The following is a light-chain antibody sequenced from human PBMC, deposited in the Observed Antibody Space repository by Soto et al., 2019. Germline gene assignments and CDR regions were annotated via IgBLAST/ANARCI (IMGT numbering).Light chain of an antibody. V-gene: IGKV1-39*01. CDR1: QSISSY. J-gene: IGKJ5*01. CDR2: AAS. CDR3: QQSYSTLIT. Sequence: DIQMTQSPSSLSASVGDRVTITCRASQSISSYLNWYQQKPGKAPKLLIYAASSLQSGVPSRFSGSGSWKDFTLTISSLQPEDFATYYCQQSYSTLITFGQGTRLEIK.